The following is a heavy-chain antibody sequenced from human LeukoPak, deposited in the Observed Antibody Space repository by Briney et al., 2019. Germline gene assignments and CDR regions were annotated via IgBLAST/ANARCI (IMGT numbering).Heavy chain of an antibody. D-gene: IGHD3-9*01. J-gene: IGHJ4*02. CDR1: GYTFTGYY. Sequence: ASVNVSCKASGYTFTGYYMHWVRQAPGQGLEWMGWINPNSGGTNYAQKFQGRVTMTRDTSISTAYMELSRLRSDDTAVYYCARDRLDILTGYYMYYFDYWGQGTLVTVSS. CDR3: ARDRLDILTGYYMYYFDY. CDR2: INPNSGGT. V-gene: IGHV1-2*02.